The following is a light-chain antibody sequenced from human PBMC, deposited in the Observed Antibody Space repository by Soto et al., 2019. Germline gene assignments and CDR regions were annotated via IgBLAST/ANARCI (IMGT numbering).Light chain of an antibody. CDR2: DAS. J-gene: IGKJ4*01. Sequence: DIQMTHSPSTLSAFVGDRVTITCRASQSISSRLAWYQQKPGKAPKFLIYDASSLESGVPSRSSGSGSGTQFTLTISSLQPDDSATYYCQQINSYPLTFGGGTKVDI. CDR1: QSISSR. V-gene: IGKV1-5*01. CDR3: QQINSYPLT.